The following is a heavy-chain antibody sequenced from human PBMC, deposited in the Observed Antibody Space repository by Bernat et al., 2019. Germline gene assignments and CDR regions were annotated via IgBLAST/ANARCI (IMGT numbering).Heavy chain of an antibody. Sequence: EVQLVESGGGLVQPGGSLRLSCAASGFTFSSYSMNWVRQAPGKGLEWVSSISSSSSYIYYADSVKGRFTISRDNAKNSLYLQMNSLRAEDTAEYYCARFLPWTTLNPASYYGMDVWGQGTTVTVSS. CDR2: ISSSSSYI. CDR3: ARFLPWTTLNPASYYGMDV. J-gene: IGHJ6*02. V-gene: IGHV3-21*01. D-gene: IGHD1-14*01. CDR1: GFTFSSYS.